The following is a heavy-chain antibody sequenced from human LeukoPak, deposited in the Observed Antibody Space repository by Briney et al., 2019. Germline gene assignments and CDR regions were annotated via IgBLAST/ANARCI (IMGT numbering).Heavy chain of an antibody. CDR1: GFTFSSYA. CDR3: ARSRSGYYGDVDY. V-gene: IGHV3-30-3*01. CDR2: ISYDGSNK. D-gene: IGHD3-3*01. Sequence: SGGSLRLSCAASGFTFSSYAMHWVRQAPGRGLEWVAVISYDGSNKYYADSVKGRFTISRDNSKNTLYLQMNSLRAEDSAVYYCARSRSGYYGDVDYWGQGTLVTVSS. J-gene: IGHJ4*02.